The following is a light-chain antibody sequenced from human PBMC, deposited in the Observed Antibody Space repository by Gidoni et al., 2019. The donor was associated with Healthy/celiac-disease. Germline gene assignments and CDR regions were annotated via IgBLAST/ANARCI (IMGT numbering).Light chain of an antibody. CDR3: QQYNSYSGYT. CDR2: KAS. Sequence: DIQMTQSPSTLSASVGDRVTITCRASQSISSWLAWYQQKPGKAPKLLIYKASSLESGVPSRFSGSGSGTEFTLTISSLQPDDFATYYCQQYNSYSGYTFAQXTKLEIK. J-gene: IGKJ2*01. V-gene: IGKV1-5*03. CDR1: QSISSW.